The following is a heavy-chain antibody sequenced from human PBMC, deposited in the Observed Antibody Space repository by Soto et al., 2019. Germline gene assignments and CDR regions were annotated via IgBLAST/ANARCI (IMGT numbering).Heavy chain of an antibody. CDR2: IFHSGST. D-gene: IGHD1-26*01. J-gene: IGHJ4*02. CDR3: ARVYSGSYSDS. CDR1: GGSISSNNW. Sequence: QVQLQESGPGLVKPSGTLSLTCAVSGGSISSNNWWSWVRQPPGKGLEWIGEIFHSGSTHYSPSLKSRVTISVDKSKNHFSLNLTSVTAAATAVYYCARVYSGSYSDSWGQGTLVTVSS. V-gene: IGHV4-4*02.